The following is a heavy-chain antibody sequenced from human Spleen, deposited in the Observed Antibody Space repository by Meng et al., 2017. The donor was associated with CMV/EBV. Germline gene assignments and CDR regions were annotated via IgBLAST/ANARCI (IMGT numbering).Heavy chain of an antibody. CDR1: GFTFSSYS. J-gene: IGHJ4*02. V-gene: IGHV3-21*01. CDR2: ISSSSSYI. D-gene: IGHD2-2*01. CDR3: ARVSQGYCSTTTCYAAIDY. Sequence: GESLKISCAAPGFTFSSYSMNWVRQAPGKGLEWVSSISSSSSYIYYADSVKGRFTISRDNVKNSLYLQMNSLRAEDTAVYYCARVSQGYCSTTTCYAAIDYWGQGTLVTVSS.